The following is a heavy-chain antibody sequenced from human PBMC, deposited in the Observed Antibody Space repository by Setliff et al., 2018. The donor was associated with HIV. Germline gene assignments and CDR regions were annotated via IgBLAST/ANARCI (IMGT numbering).Heavy chain of an antibody. J-gene: IGHJ5*02. D-gene: IGHD3-16*01. CDR3: AKHDFGEGSCFDP. CDR2: ISTSGNT. Sequence: SETLSLTCNVSIGSISSYYWNWIRQPAGTGLQWIGRISTSGNTNYNPSLKNRLTMSLDTSKQQFSLMLRSMTAADTAAYYCAKHDFGEGSCFDPWGQGSLVTVSS. CDR1: IGSISSYY. V-gene: IGHV4-4*07.